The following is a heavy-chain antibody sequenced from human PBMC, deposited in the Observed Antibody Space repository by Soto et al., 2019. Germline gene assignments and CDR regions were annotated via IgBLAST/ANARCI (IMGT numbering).Heavy chain of an antibody. D-gene: IGHD6-13*01. Sequence: QVQLVQSGAEVKKPGASVKVSCKASGYTFTSYAMHWVRQAPGQRLEWMGWINAGNGNTKYSQKFQGRVTITRDTSASTAYMELSSLRSEDTAVSYCARDIGVWGSSWVTNWFDPWGQGTLVTVSS. J-gene: IGHJ5*02. V-gene: IGHV1-3*01. CDR1: GYTFTSYA. CDR2: INAGNGNT. CDR3: ARDIGVWGSSWVTNWFDP.